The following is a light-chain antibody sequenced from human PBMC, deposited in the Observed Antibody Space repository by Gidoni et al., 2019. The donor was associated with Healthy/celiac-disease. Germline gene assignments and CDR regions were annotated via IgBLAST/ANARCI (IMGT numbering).Light chain of an antibody. CDR2: EVI. Sequence: QSALTQPASVSGSPGQSITISCTGTSSDVGSYNLVSWYQQHPGKAPKLMIYEVIKRPSGVSNLFSGSKSGNSASLTISGLQAEDEADYYCCSYAGSSTYVVFGGGTKLTVL. CDR3: CSYAGSSTYVV. V-gene: IGLV2-23*02. CDR1: SSDVGSYNL. J-gene: IGLJ2*01.